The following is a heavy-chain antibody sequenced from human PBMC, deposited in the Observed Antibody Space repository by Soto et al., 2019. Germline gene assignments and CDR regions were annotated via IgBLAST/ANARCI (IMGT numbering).Heavy chain of an antibody. D-gene: IGHD2-15*01. CDR3: TRMPPNKYCSRGTCSAFDV. CDR1: GFTFGDYA. CDR2: ITSKRYGGTT. Sequence: EVQLVESGGGLVQPGRSLSLSCTASGFTFGDYAMTWFRRAPGKGLEWVGLITSKRYGGTTDFAASVKGRFMISRDDSRSIAYLQMSSLQTADTAVCYCTRMPPNKYCSRGTCSAFDVWGQGTLVTVSS. V-gene: IGHV3-49*03. J-gene: IGHJ3*01.